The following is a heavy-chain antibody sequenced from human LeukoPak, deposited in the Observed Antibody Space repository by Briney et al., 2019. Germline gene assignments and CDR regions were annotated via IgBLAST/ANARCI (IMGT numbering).Heavy chain of an antibody. CDR1: GFTFSRYW. CDR3: ARISGYYDSSTYHYAFDV. CDR2: IKEDGSQK. J-gene: IGHJ3*01. Sequence: PGGSLRLSCAASGFTFSRYWMSWVRQAPGKGLEWVANIKEDGSQKYYVDSVKGRFTISRDNAKNSLYLQMNSLRGEDTAVYYCARISGYYDSSTYHYAFDVWGQGTMVTVSS. V-gene: IGHV3-7*04. D-gene: IGHD3-22*01.